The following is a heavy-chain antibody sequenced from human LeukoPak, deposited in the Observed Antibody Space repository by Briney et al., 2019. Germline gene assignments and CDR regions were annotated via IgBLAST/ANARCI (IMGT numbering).Heavy chain of an antibody. Sequence: GGSLRLSCEASGFTFSTYWMTWVRQPPGKGLEGVASINQDGSGKYYVDSVKGRFTISRDNAPKSLYLQMNSLRVDDTAVYYCARAVTSTEGYWGQGTLVTVSS. CDR1: GFTFSTYW. D-gene: IGHD4-17*01. CDR3: ARAVTSTEGY. J-gene: IGHJ4*02. CDR2: INQDGSGK. V-gene: IGHV3-7*03.